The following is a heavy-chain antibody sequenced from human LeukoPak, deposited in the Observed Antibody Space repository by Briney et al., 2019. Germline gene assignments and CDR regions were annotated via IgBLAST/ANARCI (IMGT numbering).Heavy chain of an antibody. V-gene: IGHV1-69*13. CDR1: GYTFTSYA. Sequence: SVTVSCKASGYTFTSYAISWVRQAPGQGLEWMGGIIPIFGTANYAQKFQGRVTITADESTSTAYMELSSLRSEDTAVYYCARDRPPSLHYYDSSGYPATPRRGYYYGMDVWGQGTTVTVSS. CDR3: ARDRPPSLHYYDSSGYPATPRRGYYYGMDV. CDR2: IIPIFGTA. J-gene: IGHJ6*02. D-gene: IGHD3-22*01.